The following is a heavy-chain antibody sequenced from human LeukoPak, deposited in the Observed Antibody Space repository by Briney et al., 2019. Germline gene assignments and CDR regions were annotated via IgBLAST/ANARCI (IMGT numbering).Heavy chain of an antibody. CDR3: ARRAGTTYYLDY. CDR1: VDSINKYY. D-gene: IGHD1-1*01. J-gene: IGHJ4*02. V-gene: IGHV4-4*07. CDR2: LHISGTT. Sequence: SETQSLTCTVSVDSINKYYWSWIRQPGGEGREWNGRLHISGTTIYNPPLKSRVTLSKKKSKNQFFLKLKSIQAADIAVYYCARRAGTTYYLDYWGQGTLVTVSS.